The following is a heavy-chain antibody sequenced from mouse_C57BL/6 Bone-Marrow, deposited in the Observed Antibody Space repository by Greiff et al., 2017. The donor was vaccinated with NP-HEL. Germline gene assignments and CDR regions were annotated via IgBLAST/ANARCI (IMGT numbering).Heavy chain of an antibody. CDR2: ISGGGGNT. D-gene: IGHD3-2*02. Sequence: VQLKESGGGLVKPGGSLKLSCAASGFTFSSYTMSWVRQTPEKRLEWVATISGGGGNTYYPDSVKGRFTISRDNAKNTLYLQMSSLRSEDTALYYRARHGQLRLRDYAMDYWGQGTSVTVSS. J-gene: IGHJ4*01. CDR1: GFTFSSYT. V-gene: IGHV5-9*01. CDR3: ARHGQLRLRDYAMDY.